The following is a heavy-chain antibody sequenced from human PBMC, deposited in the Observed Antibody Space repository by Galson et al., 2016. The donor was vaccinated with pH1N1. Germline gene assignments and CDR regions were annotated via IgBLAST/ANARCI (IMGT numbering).Heavy chain of an antibody. CDR3: ARDYYYHSSDSDAYDL. D-gene: IGHD3-22*01. V-gene: IGHV3-30-3*01. CDR1: GFTFSHYA. Sequence: SLRLSCAASGFTFSHYAMHWVRQAPGKGLEWVAVISYVESNKDYADSVKGRFTVSRDNSENTLYLQMNSLRAEDTALYYCARDYYYHSSDSDAYDLWGHGTMVTVSS. J-gene: IGHJ3*01. CDR2: ISYVESNK.